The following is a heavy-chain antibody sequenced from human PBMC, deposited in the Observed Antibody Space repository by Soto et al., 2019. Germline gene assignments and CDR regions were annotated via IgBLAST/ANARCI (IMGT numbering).Heavy chain of an antibody. CDR1: GFTFSSYA. V-gene: IGHV3-23*01. D-gene: IGHD3-3*01. Sequence: EVQLLESGGGLVQPGGSLRLSCAASGFTFSSYAMSWVRQAPGKGLEWVSAISGSGGSTYYADSVKGRLTISRDNSKNTLYLQMNSLRAEDTAVYYCAKEKRVLRFLEWLSKYGMDVWGQGTTVTVSS. CDR2: ISGSGGST. J-gene: IGHJ6*02. CDR3: AKEKRVLRFLEWLSKYGMDV.